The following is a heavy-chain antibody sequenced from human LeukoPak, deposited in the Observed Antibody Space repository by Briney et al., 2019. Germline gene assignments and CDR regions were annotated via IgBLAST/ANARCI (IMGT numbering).Heavy chain of an antibody. CDR2: ISSSSSYI. V-gene: IGHV3-21*01. CDR3: ARDKQTGELVYYYYYYMDV. Sequence: GGSLRLSCAASGFTFSSYSMNWVRQAPGKGLEWVLSISSSSSYIYYADSVKGRFTISRDNAKNSLYLQMNSLRAEDTAVYYCARDKQTGELVYYYYYYMDVWGKGTTVTISS. D-gene: IGHD7-27*01. J-gene: IGHJ6*03. CDR1: GFTFSSYS.